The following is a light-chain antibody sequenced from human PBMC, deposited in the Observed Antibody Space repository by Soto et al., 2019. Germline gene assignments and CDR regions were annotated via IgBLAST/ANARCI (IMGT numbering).Light chain of an antibody. CDR3: QQYRNWPRT. CDR2: GAS. J-gene: IGKJ1*01. CDR1: QSVDIN. Sequence: EIVMTQSPATLSVSPGERVTLSFRASQSVDINLAWYQQKPGQAPRLLIYGASTRAIDMPGRFSGRGSGTEFTLTISSLQSEDFAVYYCQQYRNWPRTFGQGTKVDI. V-gene: IGKV3-15*01.